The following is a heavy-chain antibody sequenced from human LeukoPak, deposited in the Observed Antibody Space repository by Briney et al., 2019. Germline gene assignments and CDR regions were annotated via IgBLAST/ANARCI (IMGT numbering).Heavy chain of an antibody. Sequence: PSETLSLTCTVSNGSISSYHWSWVRQPPGKGLEWIGYILTSGTTNYNPSHKSRLTISVDTSKNQFTLKLSSATAADTAVYYCARLRVSGSYLYYFDYWGQGTLVTVSS. CDR2: ILTSGTT. CDR1: NGSISSYH. J-gene: IGHJ4*02. CDR3: ARLRVSGSYLYYFDY. V-gene: IGHV4-4*09. D-gene: IGHD1-26*01.